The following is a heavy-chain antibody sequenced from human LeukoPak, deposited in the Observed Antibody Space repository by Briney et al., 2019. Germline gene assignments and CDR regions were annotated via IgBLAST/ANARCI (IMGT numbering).Heavy chain of an antibody. Sequence: GGSLSLSCTVSGFTFSSYWMSWVSQAPGKGLERVSNIEHDGTTKFYLDSVKGRFTISRDNSKTTLYLQMNSLRAEDTAVYYCARLGLGYCSGGSWATDGCYFDYWGQGTLVTVSS. V-gene: IGHV3-7*03. CDR2: IEHDGTTK. CDR3: ARLGLGYCSGGSWATDGCYFDY. CDR1: GFTFSSYW. J-gene: IGHJ4*02. D-gene: IGHD2-15*01.